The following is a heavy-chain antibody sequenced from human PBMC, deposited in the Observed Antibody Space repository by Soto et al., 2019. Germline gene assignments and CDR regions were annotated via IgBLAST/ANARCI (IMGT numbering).Heavy chain of an antibody. D-gene: IGHD6-6*01. J-gene: IGHJ6*02. CDR3: ARDKLAYYYYYGMDV. CDR1: GFTFSSYG. Sequence: PGGSLRLSCAASGFTFSSYGMHWVRQAPGKGLEWVAVIWYDGSNKYYADSVKGRFTISRDNSKNTLYLQMNSLRAEDTAVYYCARDKLAYYYYYGMDVWGQGTTVTVSS. CDR2: IWYDGSNK. V-gene: IGHV3-33*01.